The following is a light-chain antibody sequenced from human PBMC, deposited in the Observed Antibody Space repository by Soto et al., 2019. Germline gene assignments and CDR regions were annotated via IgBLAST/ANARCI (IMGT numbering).Light chain of an antibody. V-gene: IGKV1-39*01. Sequence: DIQMTQSPSPLSASVGDRVTITCRASQNINSYLNWYQQKPGKAPKLLIYAASSLQSGVPSRFSGSRSGTDFTLTISSLQPEDFATYYCQQSYSTPPGTFGQGTKVDIK. CDR3: QQSYSTPPGT. J-gene: IGKJ1*01. CDR1: QNINSY. CDR2: AAS.